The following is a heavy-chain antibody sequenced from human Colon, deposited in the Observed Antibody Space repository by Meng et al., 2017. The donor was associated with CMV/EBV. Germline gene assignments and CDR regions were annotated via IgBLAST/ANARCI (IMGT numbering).Heavy chain of an antibody. Sequence: GGSLRLSCAASGFSFSSYWMSWVRQAPGKGLEWVANIKQDGSEKYYVDSLKGRFTISRVNAQNSLFLQVNSLRAEDTAIYYCARYGDYVSLDVWGQGTTVTVSS. D-gene: IGHD4-17*01. V-gene: IGHV3-7*01. CDR1: GFSFSSYW. CDR3: ARYGDYVSLDV. J-gene: IGHJ6*02. CDR2: IKQDGSEK.